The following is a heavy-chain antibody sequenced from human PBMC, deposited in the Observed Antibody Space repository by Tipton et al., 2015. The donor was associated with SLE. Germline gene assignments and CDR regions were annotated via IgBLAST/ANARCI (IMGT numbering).Heavy chain of an antibody. D-gene: IGHD1-26*01. CDR1: GASFSGYY. V-gene: IGHV4-34*01. J-gene: IGHJ4*02. CDR2: ISPSGSI. Sequence: LRLSCAVYGASFSGYYWNWIRQSPRKGLEWIGEISPSGSINYNPSLKSRVTISVDTSKNQFSLNVSSVTAADTAVYYCARDSSGGELPPYFDYWGQGTLVTVSS. CDR3: ARDSSGGELPPYFDY.